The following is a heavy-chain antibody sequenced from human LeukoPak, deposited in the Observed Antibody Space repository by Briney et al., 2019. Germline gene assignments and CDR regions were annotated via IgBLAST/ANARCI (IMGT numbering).Heavy chain of an antibody. V-gene: IGHV5-51*01. D-gene: IGHD3-22*01. Sequence: GESLKISCKGSGYSFTSYWIGWVRQMPGKGLEWVGIIYPGDSDARYSPSFQGRVTISTDKSISTAYLHWSSLKASDTAMYYCARRVTDTRGYYSAYYFDYWGQGTLVTVSS. CDR1: GYSFTSYW. J-gene: IGHJ4*02. CDR3: ARRVTDTRGYYSAYYFDY. CDR2: IYPGDSDA.